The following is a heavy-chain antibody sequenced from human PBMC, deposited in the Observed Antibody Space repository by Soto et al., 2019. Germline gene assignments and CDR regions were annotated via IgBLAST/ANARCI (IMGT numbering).Heavy chain of an antibody. CDR2: VKRKIDGGTT. J-gene: IGHJ4*02. CDR1: EFTFNNAW. CDR3: TTESGTPMQYCFDY. V-gene: IGHV3-15*01. D-gene: IGHD1-1*01. Sequence: PGGSLRLSCAASEFTFNNAWMSWVRQAPGKGLEWVGHVKRKIDGGTTDYAASVKGRFIISRDDSKNTLYLQMNSLNTEDTAVYNCTTESGTPMQYCFDYWGQGTPVTVSS.